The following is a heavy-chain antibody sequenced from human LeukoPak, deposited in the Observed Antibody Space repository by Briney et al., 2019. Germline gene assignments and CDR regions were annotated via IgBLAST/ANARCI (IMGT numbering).Heavy chain of an antibody. CDR2: IYSGGNT. CDR3: AGGRDGYNSGY. D-gene: IGHD5-24*01. V-gene: IGHV3-66*02. CDR1: GFTVSSNY. J-gene: IGHJ4*02. Sequence: PGGSLRLSCAASGFTVSSNYMSWVSQAPGKGLEGVSVIYSGGNTYYADSVKGRFTISRDNSKNTLYLQMNSLRAEDTAVYYCAGGRDGYNSGYWGQGTLVTVSS.